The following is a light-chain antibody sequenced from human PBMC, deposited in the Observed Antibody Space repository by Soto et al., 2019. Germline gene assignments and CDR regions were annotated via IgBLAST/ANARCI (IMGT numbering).Light chain of an antibody. J-gene: IGKJ5*01. CDR3: QQHNQWPIT. V-gene: IGKV3-11*01. Sequence: EIVLTQSPATLSLSPGERATLSCRASQSVSSYLAWYQQKPGQAPRLLIYSTSSRATGIPDRFSGSGSGTDFTLTISRLEPEDFAVYYCQQHNQWPITFGQGTRLEI. CDR1: QSVSSY. CDR2: STS.